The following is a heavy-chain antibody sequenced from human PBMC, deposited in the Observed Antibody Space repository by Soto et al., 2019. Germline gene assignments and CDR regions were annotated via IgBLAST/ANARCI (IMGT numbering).Heavy chain of an antibody. V-gene: IGHV2-5*01. J-gene: IGHJ6*02. Sequence: SGPTLVKPTQTLTLTCTFSGFSLSTSGVGVGWIRQPPGKALEWLALIYWNDDRRYSPCLKSRLTITKDTSQHQVVLTMTNMDPVDTATYYCAHRGKDVLLWFGESEFYGMDVWGQGTTVTVSS. D-gene: IGHD3-10*01. CDR2: IYWNDDR. CDR1: GFSLSTSGVG. CDR3: AHRGKDVLLWFGESEFYGMDV.